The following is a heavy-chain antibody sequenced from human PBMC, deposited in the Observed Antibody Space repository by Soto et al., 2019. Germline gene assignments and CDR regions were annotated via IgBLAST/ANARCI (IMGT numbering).Heavy chain of an antibody. V-gene: IGHV3-30-3*01. D-gene: IGHD5-18*01. CDR3: ARDRTAYSYGFGPSDGMDV. Sequence: GGSLRLSCAASGFTFSSYAMHWVRQAPGKGLEWVAVISYDGSNKYYADSVKGRFTISRDNSKNTLYLQMNSLRAEDTAVYYCARDRTAYSYGFGPSDGMDVWGQGTTVTVSS. CDR2: ISYDGSNK. CDR1: GFTFSSYA. J-gene: IGHJ6*02.